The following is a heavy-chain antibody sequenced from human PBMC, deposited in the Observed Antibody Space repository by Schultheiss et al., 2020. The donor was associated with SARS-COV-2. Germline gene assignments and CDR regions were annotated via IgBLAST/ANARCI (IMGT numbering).Heavy chain of an antibody. CDR2: IYHSGST. J-gene: IGHJ4*02. Sequence: SETLSLTCAVSGYSISSGYYWGWIRQPPGKGLEWIGSIYHSGSTYYNPSLKSRVTISVDTSKNQFSLKLSSVTAADTAVYYCARQPNSGSLPFDYWGQGTLVTVSS. CDR1: GYSISSGYY. V-gene: IGHV4-38-2*01. D-gene: IGHD1-26*01. CDR3: ARQPNSGSLPFDY.